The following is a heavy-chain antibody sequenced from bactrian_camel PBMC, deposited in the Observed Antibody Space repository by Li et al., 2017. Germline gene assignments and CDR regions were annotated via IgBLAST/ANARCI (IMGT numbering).Heavy chain of an antibody. J-gene: IGHJ4*01. D-gene: IGHD5*01. CDR3: ANGEDYGLGNY. Sequence: HVQLVESGGGLAQPGGSLRLSCAASGFTFSSYDMSWVRQAPGKGLEWVSSIYADGSLTWYADSVKGRFTIISDNTKNIVYLQMNNLKSEDTALYYCANGEDYGLGNYWGQGTQVTVS. CDR1: GFTFSSYD. V-gene: IGHV3-2*01. CDR2: IYADGSLT.